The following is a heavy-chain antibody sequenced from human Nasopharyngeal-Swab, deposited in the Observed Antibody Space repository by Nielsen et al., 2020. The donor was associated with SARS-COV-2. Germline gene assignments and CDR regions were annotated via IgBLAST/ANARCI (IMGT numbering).Heavy chain of an antibody. CDR1: GYTSTSYY. CDR2: INPSGGST. J-gene: IGHJ5*02. CDR3: ARDIVVVPAARGSWFDP. Sequence: ASVKVSCKASGYTSTSYYMHWVRQAPGQGLEWMGIINPSGGSTSYAQKFQGRVTMTRDTSTSTVYMELSSLRSEDTAVYYCARDIVVVPAARGSWFDPWGQGTLVTVSS. V-gene: IGHV1-46*01. D-gene: IGHD2-2*01.